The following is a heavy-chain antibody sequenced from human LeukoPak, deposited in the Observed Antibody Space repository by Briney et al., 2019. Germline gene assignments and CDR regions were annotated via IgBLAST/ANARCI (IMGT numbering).Heavy chain of an antibody. J-gene: IGHJ3*02. CDR1: GFTVSSNY. V-gene: IGHV3-66*02. Sequence: GGSLRLSCAASGFTVSSNYMSWVRQAPGKGLEWVSVIYSGGSTYYADSVKGRFTISRDNSKNTLYLQMNSLRAEDTAVYYCARMSSGWYRAFDIWGQGTMATVSS. D-gene: IGHD6-19*01. CDR2: IYSGGST. CDR3: ARMSSGWYRAFDI.